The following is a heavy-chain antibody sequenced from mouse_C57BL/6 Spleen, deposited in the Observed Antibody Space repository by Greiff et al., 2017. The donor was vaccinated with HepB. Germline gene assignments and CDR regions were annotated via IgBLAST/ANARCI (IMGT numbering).Heavy chain of an antibody. D-gene: IGHD1-1*02. CDR2: LDPSDSYT. CDR1: GYTFTSYW. Sequence: QVQLQQPGAELVMPGASVKLSCKASGYTFTSYWMHWVKQRPGQGLEWIGELDPSDSYTNYNQKFKGKSTLTVDKSSSTAYMQLSSLTSEDSAVYYCARGVYYPSGFAYWGQGTLVTVSA. CDR3: ARGVYYPSGFAY. V-gene: IGHV1-69*01. J-gene: IGHJ3*01.